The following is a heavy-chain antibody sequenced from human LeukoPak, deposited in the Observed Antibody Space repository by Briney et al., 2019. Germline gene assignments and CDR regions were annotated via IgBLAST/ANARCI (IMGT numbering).Heavy chain of an antibody. CDR2: IYYSGST. D-gene: IGHD2-2*01. Sequence: SETLSLTCTVSGGSISSSNFYWGWIRQPPGKGLEWIGSIYYSGSTYYNPSLKSRVTISVDTSKNQFSLKLSSVTAADTAVYYCARDRYCSSTSCLGWFDPWGQGTLVTVSS. V-gene: IGHV4-39*07. CDR3: ARDRYCSSTSCLGWFDP. J-gene: IGHJ5*02. CDR1: GGSISSSNFY.